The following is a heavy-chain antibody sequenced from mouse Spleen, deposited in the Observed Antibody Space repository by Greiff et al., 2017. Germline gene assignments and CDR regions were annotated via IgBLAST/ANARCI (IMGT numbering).Heavy chain of an antibody. D-gene: IGHD2-12*01. Sequence: QVQLQQSGPELVKPGASVKISCKASGYAFSSSWMNWVKQRPGKGLEWIGRIYPGDGDTNYNGKFKGKATLTADKSSSTAYMQLSSLTSEDSAVYFCAREVYNYFDYWGQGTTLTVSS. V-gene: IGHV1-82*01. CDR1: GYAFSSSW. J-gene: IGHJ2*01. CDR3: AREVYNYFDY. CDR2: IYPGDGDT.